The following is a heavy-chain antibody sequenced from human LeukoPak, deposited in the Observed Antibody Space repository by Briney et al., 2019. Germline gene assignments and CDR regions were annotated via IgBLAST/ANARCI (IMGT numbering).Heavy chain of an antibody. CDR2: IPDDGSNK. D-gene: IGHD3-9*01. Sequence: GGSLRLSCAAAGFTFSTYGMHWVRQAPGKGLEWVAFIPDDGSNKYYVDSVKGRFTISRDNFKNTLSLQMNSLRAEDTAIYYCATKVDGGANFDYWGQGTLVTVPS. J-gene: IGHJ4*02. V-gene: IGHV3-30*02. CDR1: GFTFSTYG. CDR3: ATKVDGGANFDY.